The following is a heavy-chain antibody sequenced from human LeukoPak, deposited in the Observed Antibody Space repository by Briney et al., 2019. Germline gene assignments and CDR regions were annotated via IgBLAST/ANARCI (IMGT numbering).Heavy chain of an antibody. CDR1: GFSVTDNY. D-gene: IGHD3-22*01. CDR3: AREDSSGAFDI. V-gene: IGHV3-53*01. Sequence: PGGSLRLSCAAAGFSVTDNYMSWVRQAPGKGLEWVSAFYSGGRTYYADSVKGRFSFSRDNSKNTLYLQMNSLRVEDTALYYCAREDSSGAFDIWGQGTMVTVSS. CDR2: FYSGGRT. J-gene: IGHJ3*02.